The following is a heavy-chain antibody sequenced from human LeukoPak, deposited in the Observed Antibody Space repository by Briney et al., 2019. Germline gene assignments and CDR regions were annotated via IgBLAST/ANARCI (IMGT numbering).Heavy chain of an antibody. D-gene: IGHD6-19*01. V-gene: IGHV4-61*02. CDR3: ASETRGGWYPTDY. CDR1: GGSISSGGYY. CDR2: IYTSGST. Sequence: SETLSLTCTVSGGSISSGGYYWSWIRQPAGKGLEWIGRIYTSGSTNYNPSLKSRVTMSVDTSKNQFSLKLSSVTAADTAVYYCASETRGGWYPTDYWGQGTLVTVSS. J-gene: IGHJ4*02.